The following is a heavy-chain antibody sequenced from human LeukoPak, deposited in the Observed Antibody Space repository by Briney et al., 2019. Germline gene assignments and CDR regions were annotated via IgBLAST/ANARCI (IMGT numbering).Heavy chain of an antibody. J-gene: IGHJ4*02. CDR3: VRYGSGTYSTPCNY. Sequence: SETLSLTCSVSAYSISSGFFWGWIRQPPGKGLEWIGGIYHSGNTYYNPSLKSRVTISVDTSKNQFSLRLTSVTAADTAVYYCVRYGSGTYSTPCNYWGQGTLVTVSS. CDR1: AYSISSGFF. D-gene: IGHD3-10*01. V-gene: IGHV4-38-2*02. CDR2: IYHSGNT.